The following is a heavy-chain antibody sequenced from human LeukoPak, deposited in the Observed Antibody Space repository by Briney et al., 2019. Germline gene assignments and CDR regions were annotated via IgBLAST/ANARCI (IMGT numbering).Heavy chain of an antibody. V-gene: IGHV3-23*01. D-gene: IGHD5-24*01. CDR2: ISDTGNT. J-gene: IGHJ3*02. CDR3: ASNLEMATFDAFDI. Sequence: PGGSLRLSCAASGFTLSSYAMSWVRQAPGKGLEWVSAISDTGNTYHADSVKGRFTISRDNAKNSLYLQMNSLRAEDTAVYYCASNLEMATFDAFDIWGQGTMVTVSS. CDR1: GFTLSSYA.